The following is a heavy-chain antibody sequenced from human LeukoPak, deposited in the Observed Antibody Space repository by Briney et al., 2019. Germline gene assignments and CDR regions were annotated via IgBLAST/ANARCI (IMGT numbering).Heavy chain of an antibody. Sequence: ASVKVSCKASGFTFTSYYIHWVRQAPGQGLEWMGIIYPGGGSTSYAQKFQGRVTMTRDMSTSTVYMELSSLRSEDTAVYYCARDNDFDYWGQGTLVTVSS. J-gene: IGHJ4*02. CDR2: IYPGGGST. CDR1: GFTFTSYY. V-gene: IGHV1-46*01. D-gene: IGHD2-8*01. CDR3: ARDNDFDY.